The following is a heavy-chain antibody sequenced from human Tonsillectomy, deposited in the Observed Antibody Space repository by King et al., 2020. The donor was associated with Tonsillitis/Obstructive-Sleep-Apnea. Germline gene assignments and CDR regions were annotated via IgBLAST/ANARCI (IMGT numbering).Heavy chain of an antibody. CDR3: AVRGDFYYYDMDV. CDR1: GYTFTKYQ. V-gene: IGHV1-8*01. Sequence: QLVQSGAEVKKSGASVKVSCKASGYTFTKYQFNWVRQATGQGLEWIGWMNPNSGDTGYAQKFQGRVTMTRNISISTAYMELSSLRSEDTAVYYCAVRGDFYYYDMDVWGRGTTVTVSS. CDR2: MNPNSGDT. D-gene: IGHD1-26*01. J-gene: IGHJ6*03.